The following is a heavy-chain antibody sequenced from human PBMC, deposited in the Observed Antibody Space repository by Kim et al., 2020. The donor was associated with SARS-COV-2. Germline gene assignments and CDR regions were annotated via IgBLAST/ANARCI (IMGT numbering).Heavy chain of an antibody. CDR2: INHSGST. Sequence: SETLSLTCAVYGGSFSGYYWSWIRQPPGKGLEWIGEINHSGSTNYNPSLKSRVTISVDTSKNQFSLKLSSVTAADTAVYYCARNGGYCSGGSCYYDAFD. CDR3: ARNGGYCSGGSCYYDAFD. CDR1: GGSFSGYY. J-gene: IGHJ3*02. D-gene: IGHD2-15*01. V-gene: IGHV4-34*01.